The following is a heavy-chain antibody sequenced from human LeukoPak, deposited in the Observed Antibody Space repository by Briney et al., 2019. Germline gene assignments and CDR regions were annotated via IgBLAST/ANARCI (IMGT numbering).Heavy chain of an antibody. V-gene: IGHV3-23*01. CDR2: ISGSGGST. Sequence: GGSLRLSCAASGFTFSSYAMSWVRQAPGKGLEWVSAISGSGGSTYYADSVKGRFTISRDNSKNTLYLQMNSLRAEDTVVYYCAKDLIAVAGTALDYWGQRTMVTVSS. CDR3: AKDLIAVAGTALDY. CDR1: GFTFSSYA. D-gene: IGHD6-19*01. J-gene: IGHJ4*02.